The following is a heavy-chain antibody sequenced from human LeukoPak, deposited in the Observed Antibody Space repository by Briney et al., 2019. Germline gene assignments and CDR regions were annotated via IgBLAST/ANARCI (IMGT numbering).Heavy chain of an antibody. CDR1: GGSISSYY. J-gene: IGHJ3*02. CDR3: ARRLGWFGESTDAFDI. V-gene: IGHV4-59*12. CDR2: IYYSGST. D-gene: IGHD3-10*01. Sequence: SETLSLTCTVSGGSISSYYWSWFRQPPGKGLEWIGYIYYSGSTNYNPSLKSRVTISVDTSKNQFSLKLSSVTAADTAVYYCARRLGWFGESTDAFDIWGQGTMVTVSS.